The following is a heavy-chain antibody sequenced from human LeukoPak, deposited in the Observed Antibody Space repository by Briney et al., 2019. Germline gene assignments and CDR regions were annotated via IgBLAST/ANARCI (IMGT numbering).Heavy chain of an antibody. V-gene: IGHV3-21*01. J-gene: IGHJ1*01. CDR3: ARDRFSLYYYDSSGYYRGYVQH. D-gene: IGHD3-22*01. CDR1: GFTFSSYS. Sequence: GGSLRLSCAASGFTFSSYSMNWVRQAPGKGLEWVSSISSSSSYLYYADSVKGRFTISRDNAKNSLYLQMNSLRAEDTAVYYCARDRFSLYYYDSSGYYRGYVQHWGQGTLVTVSS. CDR2: ISSSSSYL.